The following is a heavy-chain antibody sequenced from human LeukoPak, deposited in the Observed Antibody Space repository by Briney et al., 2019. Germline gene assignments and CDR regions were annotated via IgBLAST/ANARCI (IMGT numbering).Heavy chain of an antibody. Sequence: PGGSLRLSCAGSGFTFSSYAMSWVRQAPGQGLEWVSAISDSGDYTSYADSVRGRFTISRDNSRNTLYLQMIGLRPEDTAVYYCAKDTSIGKYCTNGVCSPFDYWGQGTLVTVSS. J-gene: IGHJ4*02. CDR2: ISDSGDYT. V-gene: IGHV3-23*01. CDR1: GFTFSSYA. CDR3: AKDTSIGKYCTNGVCSPFDY. D-gene: IGHD2-8*01.